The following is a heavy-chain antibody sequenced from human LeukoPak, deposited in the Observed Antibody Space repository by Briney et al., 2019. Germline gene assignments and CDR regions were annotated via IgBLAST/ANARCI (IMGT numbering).Heavy chain of an antibody. J-gene: IGHJ4*02. CDR2: ISDGGGTT. CDR3: ARRLSVDY. V-gene: IGHV3-48*03. Sequence: GGSLRLSCALSGFTLKNYEMSWVRQAPGKGLEWVSYISDGGGTTHYADSVKGRFTISTDDAKNSLYLQMNNLRAEDTAIYYCARRLSVDYWGQGTLVTVSS. CDR1: GFTLKNYE.